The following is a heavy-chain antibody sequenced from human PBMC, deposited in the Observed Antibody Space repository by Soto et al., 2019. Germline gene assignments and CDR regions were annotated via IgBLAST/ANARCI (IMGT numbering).Heavy chain of an antibody. J-gene: IGHJ5*02. Sequence: ASVKVSCKASGYTFTSYGISWVRQAPGQGLEWMGWISAYNGNTNYAQKLQGRVTMTTDTSTSTAYMELRSLRSDDTAVYYCARAYYDFWSGYSEGNWFDPWGQGTLVTVSS. CDR2: ISAYNGNT. V-gene: IGHV1-18*01. CDR3: ARAYYDFWSGYSEGNWFDP. D-gene: IGHD3-3*01. CDR1: GYTFTSYG.